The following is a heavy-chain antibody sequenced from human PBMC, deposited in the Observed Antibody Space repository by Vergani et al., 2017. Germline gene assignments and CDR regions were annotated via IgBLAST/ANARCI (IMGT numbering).Heavy chain of an antibody. CDR1: GFTFSSYS. V-gene: IGHV3-48*01. CDR2: ISSSSSTI. D-gene: IGHD1-26*01. Sequence: EVQLLESGGGLVQPGGSLRLSCAASGFTFSSYSMNWVRQAPGKGLEWVSYISSSSSTIYYADSVKGRFTISRDNAKNSLYLQMNSLRAEDTAVYYCARSWVGDAFDIWGQGTMVTVSS. J-gene: IGHJ3*02. CDR3: ARSWVGDAFDI.